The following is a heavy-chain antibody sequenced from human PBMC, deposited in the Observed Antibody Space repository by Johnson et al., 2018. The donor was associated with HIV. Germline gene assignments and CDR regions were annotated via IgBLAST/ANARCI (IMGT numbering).Heavy chain of an antibody. CDR3: ARDHSGWWAWALDI. D-gene: IGHD6-19*01. CDR1: GFSFSERS. Sequence: QVQLVESGGGVVQPGRSLRLSCEASGFSFSERSVNWVRQAPGKGLEWVAVTSYDGSNKYYADSVNGRFTISRDNSKNTLYLQMNSLRVEDTAVYYCARDHSGWWAWALDIWSQGTMGTVSS. CDR2: TSYDGSNK. J-gene: IGHJ3*02. V-gene: IGHV3-30-3*01.